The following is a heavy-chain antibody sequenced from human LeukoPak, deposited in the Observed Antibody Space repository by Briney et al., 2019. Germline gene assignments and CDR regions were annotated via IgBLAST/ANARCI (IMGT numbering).Heavy chain of an antibody. D-gene: IGHD3/OR15-3a*01. CDR2: ISSSSSYI. CDR3: ARDKGNYDFVRRKNYYYMDV. Sequence: PGGSLRLSCAASGFTFSSYSMNWVRQAPGKGLEWVSSISSSSSYIYYVDSVKGRFTISRDNAKNSLYLQMNSLRAEDTAVYYCARDKGNYDFVRRKNYYYMDVWGKGTTVTITS. J-gene: IGHJ6*03. CDR1: GFTFSSYS. V-gene: IGHV3-21*01.